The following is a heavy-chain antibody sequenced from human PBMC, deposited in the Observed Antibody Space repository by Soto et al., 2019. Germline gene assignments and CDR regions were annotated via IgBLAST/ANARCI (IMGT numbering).Heavy chain of an antibody. V-gene: IGHV4-61*03. CDR2: IYFTGRT. J-gene: IGHJ3*01. D-gene: IGHD3-3*01. CDR3: PRDLDAIGVRVYAFDL. CDR1: GDSVSSGSHH. Sequence: QVQLQESGPGLVRPSETLSLTCTVAGDSVSSGSHHWNWIRQAPGKRLEWIGSIYFTGRTNHNPALKSRLTIPVETSKNHLSLNLTSVTAADTAIYYCPRDLDAIGVRVYAFDLWGQGTMVTVSS.